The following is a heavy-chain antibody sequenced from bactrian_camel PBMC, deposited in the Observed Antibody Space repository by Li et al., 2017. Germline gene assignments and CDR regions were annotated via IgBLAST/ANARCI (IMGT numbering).Heavy chain of an antibody. CDR1: GSIYDTMC. Sequence: HVQLVESGGGSVQSGGSLRLSCASSGSIYDTMCMGWVRQAPGKEREGVAYLTINGGTDYTYAVAGRFTISKDNAKDTLYLQMDSLKPDDSAMYYCAADQYAFNLGNAYHYWGQGTQVTVS. J-gene: IGHJ4*01. CDR3: AADQYAFNLGNAYHY. V-gene: IGHV3S53*01. D-gene: IGHD1*01. CDR2: LTINGGT.